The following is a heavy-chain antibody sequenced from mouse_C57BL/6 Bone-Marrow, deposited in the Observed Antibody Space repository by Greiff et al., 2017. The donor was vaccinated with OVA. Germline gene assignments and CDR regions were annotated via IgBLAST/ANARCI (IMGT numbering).Heavy chain of an antibody. J-gene: IGHJ3*01. D-gene: IGHD2-4*01. V-gene: IGHV1-55*01. CDR2: IYPGSGST. CDR1: GYTFTSYW. Sequence: VQLQQPGAELVKPGASVKMSCKASGYTFTSYWITWVKQRPGQGLEWIGDIYPGSGSTNYNEKFKSKATLTVDTSSSTAYMQLSSLTSEDSAVYYCARSHKERLYYDYFFAYWGQGTLVTVSA. CDR3: ARSHKERLYYDYFFAY.